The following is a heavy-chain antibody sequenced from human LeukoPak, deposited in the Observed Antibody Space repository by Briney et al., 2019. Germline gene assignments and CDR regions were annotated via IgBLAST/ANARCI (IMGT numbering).Heavy chain of an antibody. D-gene: IGHD6-13*01. CDR1: GYTPTELS. J-gene: IGHJ5*02. CDR2: FDPEDGET. Sequence: GASVKVSCKVSGYTPTELSMHWVRQAPGKGLEWMGGFDPEDGETIYAQKFQGRVTMTEDTSTDTAYMELSSLRSEDTAVYYCATEGDSSWYNWFDPWGQGTLVTVSS. V-gene: IGHV1-24*01. CDR3: ATEGDSSWYNWFDP.